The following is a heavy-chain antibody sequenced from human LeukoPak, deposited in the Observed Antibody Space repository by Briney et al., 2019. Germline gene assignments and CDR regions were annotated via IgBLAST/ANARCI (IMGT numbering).Heavy chain of an antibody. V-gene: IGHV3-48*01. CDR1: GFTFSSYS. CDR3: ARDRLYSYGYWALGY. CDR2: ISSSSSTI. J-gene: IGHJ4*02. Sequence: GGSLRLSCAASGFTFSSYSMNWVRQAPGKGLEWVSYISSSSSTIYYADSVKGRFTISRDNAKNSLYLQMNSLRAEGTAAYYCARDRLYSYGYWALGYWGQGTLVTVSS. D-gene: IGHD5-18*01.